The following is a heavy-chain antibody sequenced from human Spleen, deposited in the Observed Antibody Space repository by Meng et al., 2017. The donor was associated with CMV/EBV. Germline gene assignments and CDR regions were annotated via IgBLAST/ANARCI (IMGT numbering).Heavy chain of an antibody. CDR1: GDSISSFH. CDR2: VYYSGTT. V-gene: IGHV4-59*01. J-gene: IGHJ6*02. CDR3: ARDRSSPYYYYGLDV. D-gene: IGHD3-10*01. Sequence: SETLSLTCTVSGDSISSFHWSWIRQSPGKELEWIGYVYYSGTTNYNPSPKSRVTMSLDTSKNHFSLKLSSVTAADTAVYYCARDRSSPYYYYGLDVWGQGTTVTVSS.